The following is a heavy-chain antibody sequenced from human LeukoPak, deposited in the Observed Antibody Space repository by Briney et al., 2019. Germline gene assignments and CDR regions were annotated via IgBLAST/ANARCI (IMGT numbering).Heavy chain of an antibody. V-gene: IGHV3-23*01. CDR3: ARDKIVVVPAAYAYYYYGMDV. CDR2: ISGSGGST. D-gene: IGHD2-2*01. Sequence: GGSLRLSCAASGFTFSSYAMSWVRQAPGKGLEWVSAISGSGGSTYYADSVKGRFTISRDNSKNTLYLQMNSLRAEDTAVYYCARDKIVVVPAAYAYYYYGMDVWGQGTTVTVSS. CDR1: GFTFSSYA. J-gene: IGHJ6*02.